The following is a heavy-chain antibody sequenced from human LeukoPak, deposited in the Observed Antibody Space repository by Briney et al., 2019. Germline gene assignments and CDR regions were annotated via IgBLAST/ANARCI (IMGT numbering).Heavy chain of an antibody. Sequence: GGSLRLSRSASGFTVSSNCTRSVRQAPGKGRGWGSSIYSGGATYTADSVKSRYTISRHNSKNTLYLQMNSRRAEDTAVYYGARASSPPMVRGYPGEYYYDGMDVGGQGTTVTVSS. D-gene: IGHD3-10*01. CDR2: IYSGGAT. J-gene: IGHJ6*02. CDR1: GFTVSSNC. CDR3: ARASSPPMVRGYPGEYYYDGMDV. V-gene: IGHV3-53*04.